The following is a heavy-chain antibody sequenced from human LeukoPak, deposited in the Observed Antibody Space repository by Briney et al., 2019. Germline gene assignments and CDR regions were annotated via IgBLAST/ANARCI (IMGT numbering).Heavy chain of an antibody. CDR1: GYSFTSYW. V-gene: IGHV5-10-1*01. CDR3: ARQGSIAAAGDEVDY. Sequence: GESLKISCKGSGYSFTSYWISWVRPMPGKGLEWMGRIGPSDSYTNHSPSFQGHVTISADKSISTAYLQWSSLKASDTAMYYCARQGSIAAAGDEVDYWGQGTLVTVSS. J-gene: IGHJ4*02. CDR2: IGPSDSYT. D-gene: IGHD6-13*01.